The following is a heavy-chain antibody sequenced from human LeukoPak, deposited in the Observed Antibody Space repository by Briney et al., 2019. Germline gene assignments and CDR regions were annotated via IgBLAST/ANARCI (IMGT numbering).Heavy chain of an antibody. Sequence: GSSVKVSCKACGYTFTSYYMHWVRQAPGQGLEWMGIINPSSGSTSYAQKFQGRITRTRDMSTSTVYMELSSLRSEDTAVYYCARDPDSSSSFAPNWFDPWGQGALVTVSS. CDR3: ARDPDSSSSFAPNWFDP. CDR2: INPSSGST. CDR1: GYTFTSYY. V-gene: IGHV1-46*01. J-gene: IGHJ5*02. D-gene: IGHD6-6*01.